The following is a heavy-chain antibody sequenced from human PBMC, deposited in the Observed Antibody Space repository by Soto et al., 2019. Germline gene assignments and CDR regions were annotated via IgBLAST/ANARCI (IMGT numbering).Heavy chain of an antibody. D-gene: IGHD3-22*01. CDR3: ASYDSSGYYRQGYFQH. CDR2: ISSSSSYI. V-gene: IGHV3-21*01. CDR1: GFTFSSYS. J-gene: IGHJ1*01. Sequence: GGSLRLSCAASGFTFSSYSMNWVRQAPGKGLEWVSSISSSSSYIYYADSVKGRFTISRDNAKNSLYLQMNSLRAEDTAVYYCASYDSSGYYRQGYFQHWGQGTL.